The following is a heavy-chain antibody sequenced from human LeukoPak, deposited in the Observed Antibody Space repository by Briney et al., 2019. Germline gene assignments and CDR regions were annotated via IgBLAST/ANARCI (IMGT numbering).Heavy chain of an antibody. J-gene: IGHJ4*02. Sequence: SPTLSLPFTVSGGSISSGGYYWNWIRPRPGKGLEWIGYIYDSGTTYSNPSLKSRVTISVDSSENQFSLQLTSVTAADTAVYYCARDNHYFDYWGQGTLVTVSS. CDR3: ARDNHYFDY. CDR1: GGSISSGGYY. CDR2: IYDSGTT. D-gene: IGHD1-14*01. V-gene: IGHV4-31*03.